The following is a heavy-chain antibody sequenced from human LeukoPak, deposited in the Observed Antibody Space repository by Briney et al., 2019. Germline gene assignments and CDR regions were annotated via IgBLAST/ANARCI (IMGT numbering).Heavy chain of an antibody. V-gene: IGHV1-69*04. CDR1: GGTFSSYA. CDR3: ARAPSTVTTPRDYYYYYGMDV. D-gene: IGHD4-17*01. CDR2: IIPILGIA. Sequence: ASVKVSYKASGGTFSSYAISWVRQAPGQGLEWMGRIIPILGIANYAQKFQGRVTITADKSTSTAYMELSSLRSEDTAVYYCARAPSTVTTPRDYYYYYGMDVWGQGTTVTVSS. J-gene: IGHJ6*02.